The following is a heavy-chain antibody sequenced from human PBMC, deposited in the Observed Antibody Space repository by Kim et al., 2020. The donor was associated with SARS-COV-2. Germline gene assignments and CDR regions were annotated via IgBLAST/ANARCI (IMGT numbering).Heavy chain of an antibody. V-gene: IGHV3-11*04. D-gene: IGHD3-9*01. CDR3: ARGYDILTGPFDY. J-gene: IGHJ4*02. Sequence: YAGSVKCRFTISRNNAKNSLYLQMNSLRAEDTAVYYCARGYDILTGPFDYWGQGTLVTVSS.